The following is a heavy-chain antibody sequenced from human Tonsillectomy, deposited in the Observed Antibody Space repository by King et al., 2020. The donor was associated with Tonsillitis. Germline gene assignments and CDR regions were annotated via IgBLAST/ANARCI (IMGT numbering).Heavy chain of an antibody. Sequence: VQLVESGGGLVQPGRSLRLSCAASGFTFDDYAMHWVRQAPGKGLEWVSVINWNSGSIGYADSVKGRFTISRENAKNSLYLQMNSLRAEDTALYYCAKGRDYDDSSGIVYWGQGALVTVSS. D-gene: IGHD3-22*01. V-gene: IGHV3-9*01. CDR2: INWNSGSI. CDR3: AKGRDYDDSSGIVY. J-gene: IGHJ4*02. CDR1: GFTFDDYA.